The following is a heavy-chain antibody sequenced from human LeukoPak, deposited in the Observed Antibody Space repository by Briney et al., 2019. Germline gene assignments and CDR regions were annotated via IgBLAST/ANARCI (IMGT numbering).Heavy chain of an antibody. CDR1: GGSISSGGYY. J-gene: IGHJ4*02. V-gene: IGHV4-31*03. Sequence: PSETLSLTCTVSGGSISSGGYYWSWIRQHPGKGLEWIGYIYYSGSTYYNPSLKSRVTISVDTSKNQFSLQLNSVPPEDTAVYFCARQGALGWLTLDYWGQGSLVSVSS. CDR3: ARQGALGWLTLDY. D-gene: IGHD2-21*01. CDR2: IYYSGST.